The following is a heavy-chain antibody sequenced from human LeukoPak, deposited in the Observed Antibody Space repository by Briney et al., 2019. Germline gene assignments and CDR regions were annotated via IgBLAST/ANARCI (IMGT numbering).Heavy chain of an antibody. J-gene: IGHJ4*02. V-gene: IGHV4-34*01. Sequence: SETLSLTCAVYGAPFSGYWWYWIRQPPGKGLEWIGEINHSRITNYNPSLKSRVSISVDTSKNQSSLKLSSVTAADTAVYYCATTSGHWGQGTLVTVSS. CDR2: INHSRIT. CDR1: GAPFSGYW. CDR3: ATTSGH.